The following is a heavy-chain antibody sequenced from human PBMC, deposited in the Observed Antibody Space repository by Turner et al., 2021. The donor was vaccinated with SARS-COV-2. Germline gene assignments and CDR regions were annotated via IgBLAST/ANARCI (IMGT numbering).Heavy chain of an antibody. V-gene: IGHV3-30-3*01. CDR3: ARGRVWGGSNSFGYYFDF. Sequence: QVQLVESGGGVVQPRRSLRLPCAASGLTFSNYPMHWVRQAPGRGLEWVAGISYDGSNKYYADSVKSRFTISRDSSENTLFLQMSSLRAEDTAVYYCARGRVWGGSNSFGYYFDFWGQGTLVTVSS. J-gene: IGHJ4*02. CDR1: GLTFSNYP. CDR2: ISYDGSNK. D-gene: IGHD2-15*01.